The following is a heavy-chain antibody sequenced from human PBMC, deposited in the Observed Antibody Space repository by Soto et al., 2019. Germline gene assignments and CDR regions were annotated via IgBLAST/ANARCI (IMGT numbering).Heavy chain of an antibody. CDR2: IYHSGST. J-gene: IGHJ3*02. V-gene: IGHV4-4*02. Sequence: QVQLQESGPGLVKPSGTLSLTCAVSGGSISSSNWWSWVRQPPGKGLEWIGEIYHSGSTNYNPSLKSRVTISVDTSKNQFSLKVCSVTAADTDVYYCARVLGNDAFDIWGQGTMVTVSS. D-gene: IGHD3-3*02. CDR1: GGSISSSNW. CDR3: ARVLGNDAFDI.